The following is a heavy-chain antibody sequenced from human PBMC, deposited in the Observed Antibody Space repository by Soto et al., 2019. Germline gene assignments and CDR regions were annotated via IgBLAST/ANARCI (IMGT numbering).Heavy chain of an antibody. Sequence: GASVKVSCKASGGTFSSYAISWVRQAPGQGLEWMGGIIPIFGTANYAQKFQGRVTITADESTSTAYMELSSLRSEDTAVYYCATTLRYFDWLLPDYYYYGMDVWGQGTTVTVSS. CDR3: ATTLRYFDWLLPDYYYYGMDV. CDR2: IIPIFGTA. CDR1: GGTFSSYA. V-gene: IGHV1-69*13. D-gene: IGHD3-9*01. J-gene: IGHJ6*02.